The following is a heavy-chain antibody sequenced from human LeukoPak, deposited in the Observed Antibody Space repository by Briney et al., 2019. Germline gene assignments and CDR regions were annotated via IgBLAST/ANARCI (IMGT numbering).Heavy chain of an antibody. Sequence: GGSLRLSCAASGFTFSSYAMSWVRQAPGKGLEWVSAISGSGGSTYYADSVKGRFTISRDNSKNTLYPQMNSLRAEDTAVYYCAKDWGVGSGWYLPHFDYWGQGTLVTVSS. CDR3: AKDWGVGSGWYLPHFDY. CDR1: GFTFSSYA. J-gene: IGHJ4*02. CDR2: ISGSGGST. D-gene: IGHD6-19*01. V-gene: IGHV3-23*01.